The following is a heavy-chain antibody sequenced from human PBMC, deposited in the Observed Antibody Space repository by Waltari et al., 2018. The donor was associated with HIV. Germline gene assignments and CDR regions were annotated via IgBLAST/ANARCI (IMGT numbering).Heavy chain of an antibody. CDR3: AKDRTLIDGDYDYFDY. Sequence: EVQLLESGGGLVQPGGSLRLSCAASGFTFSSYAMSWVRQAPGKGLEWVSAISGSGGSTYYADSVKGRFTISRDNSKNTLYLEMNSLRAEDTAVYYCAKDRTLIDGDYDYFDYWGQGTLVTVSS. D-gene: IGHD4-17*01. V-gene: IGHV3-23*01. CDR2: ISGSGGST. CDR1: GFTFSSYA. J-gene: IGHJ4*02.